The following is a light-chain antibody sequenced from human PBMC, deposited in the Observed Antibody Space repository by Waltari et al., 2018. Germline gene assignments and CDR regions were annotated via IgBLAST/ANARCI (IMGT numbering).Light chain of an antibody. Sequence: DIQMTQSPSSLSASEGDRVTITCRASQSVKNNLPWYQQAPGKAPKVLIHKASRLESGAPSRFSGSGYGTDFTLTISSLQPDDFATYYCQEYDSLPVTFGGGTKVEI. CDR1: QSVKNN. V-gene: IGKV1-5*03. J-gene: IGKJ4*01. CDR3: QEYDSLPVT. CDR2: KAS.